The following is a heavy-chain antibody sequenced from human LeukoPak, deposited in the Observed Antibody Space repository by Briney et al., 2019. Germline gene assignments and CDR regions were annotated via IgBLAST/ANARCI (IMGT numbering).Heavy chain of an antibody. CDR3: VRSGSSILVDS. Sequence: SESLSLTCTVSGGSISSSSSYWGCIRQPPGKGLEWIASMSYSGTTYYNPSLKSRVTISVDTSRNQFSLNLNSVTAADTAVYFCVRSGSSILVDSWGQGTLVTVSS. V-gene: IGHV4-39*01. J-gene: IGHJ4*02. CDR1: GGSISSSSSY. D-gene: IGHD5-18*01. CDR2: MSYSGTT.